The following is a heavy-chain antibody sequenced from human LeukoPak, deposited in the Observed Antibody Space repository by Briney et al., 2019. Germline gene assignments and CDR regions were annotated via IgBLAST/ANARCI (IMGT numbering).Heavy chain of an antibody. J-gene: IGHJ4*02. CDR3: AKGRPSGYCSSTSCYSGYYFDY. V-gene: IGHV3-53*01. D-gene: IGHD2-2*01. CDR1: GFTISSNY. Sequence: GGSLRLSCIASGFTISSNYMSWVRQAPGKGLEWVSLIYSGGSTYYADSVKGRFTISRDNSKNTLYLQMNSLRAEDTAVYYCAKGRPSGYCSSTSCYSGYYFDYWGQGTLVTVSS. CDR2: IYSGGST.